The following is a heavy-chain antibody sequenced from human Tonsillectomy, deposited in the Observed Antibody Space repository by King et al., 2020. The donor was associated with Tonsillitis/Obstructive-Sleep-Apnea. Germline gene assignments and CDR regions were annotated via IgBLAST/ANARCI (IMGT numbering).Heavy chain of an antibody. Sequence: QLVQSGAEVKKPGASVKVSCKASGYTFTSYYMHWVRQAPGQGLEWMGIINPSGGSTSYAQKFQGRVTMTRDTSTSTVYMELSRLRAEDTAVYYCAWAWEPPPLGAFDIRGQGTMVTVSA. CDR1: GYTFTSYY. CDR3: AWAWEPPPLGAFDI. V-gene: IGHV1-46*01. J-gene: IGHJ3*02. D-gene: IGHD1-26*01. CDR2: INPSGGST.